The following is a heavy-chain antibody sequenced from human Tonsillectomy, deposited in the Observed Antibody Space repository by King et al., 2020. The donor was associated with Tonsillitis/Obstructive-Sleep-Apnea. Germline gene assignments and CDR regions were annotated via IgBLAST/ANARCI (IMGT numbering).Heavy chain of an antibody. D-gene: IGHD3-9*01. CDR3: AREGYFDWLPQMSHYFDY. V-gene: IGHV3-30*04. CDR1: GFTFSSYA. J-gene: IGHJ4*02. CDR2: ISYDGSNK. Sequence: VQLVESGGGVVQPGRSLRLSCAASGFTFSSYAMHWVRQAPGKGLEWVAVISYDGSNKYYADSVKGRFTISRDNSKNTLYLQMNSLRAEDTAVYYCAREGYFDWLPQMSHYFDYWGQGTLVTVSS.